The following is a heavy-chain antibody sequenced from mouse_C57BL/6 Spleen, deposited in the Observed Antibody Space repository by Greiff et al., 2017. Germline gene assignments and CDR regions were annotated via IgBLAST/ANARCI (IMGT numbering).Heavy chain of an antibody. CDR1: GYTFTSYW. V-gene: IGHV1-72*01. Sequence: QVQLQQPGAELVKPGASVKLSCKASGYTFTSYWMHWVKQRPGRGLEWIGSIDPNSGGTKYNEKFKSKATLTVDKPSSSAYMQLSSLTSEDSAVCYCATQLYYEYDYYAMDYWGQGTSVTVSS. D-gene: IGHD2-4*01. J-gene: IGHJ4*01. CDR2: IDPNSGGT. CDR3: ATQLYYEYDYYAMDY.